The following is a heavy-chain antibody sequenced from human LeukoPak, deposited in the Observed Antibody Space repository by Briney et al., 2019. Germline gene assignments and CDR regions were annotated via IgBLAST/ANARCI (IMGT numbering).Heavy chain of an antibody. CDR1: GFTFSSYG. Sequence: GGSLRLSCAASGFTFSSYGMHWVRQAPGKGLEWVAVIWSDGSNKGYAESVKGRFTISRDNSRNTLYLQMNSLRGEDTAVYYCARSYSSSRGTFDYWGQGTLVTVSS. CDR2: IWSDGSNK. D-gene: IGHD6-6*01. V-gene: IGHV3-33*01. J-gene: IGHJ4*02. CDR3: ARSYSSSRGTFDY.